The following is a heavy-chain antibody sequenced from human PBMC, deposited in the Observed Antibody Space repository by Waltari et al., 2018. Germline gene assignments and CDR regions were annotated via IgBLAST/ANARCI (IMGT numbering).Heavy chain of an antibody. V-gene: IGHV4-34*01. CDR1: GGSFSGYY. CDR3: ARGFSHIH. J-gene: IGHJ1*01. D-gene: IGHD2-21*01. CDR2: INHSGST. Sequence: QVQLQQWGAGLLKPSETLSLTCAVYGGSFSGYYWSWIRQPPGKGLEWIGEINHSGSTNYNPSLKSRVTISVDTSKNQFSLKLSSVTAADTAVYYCARGFSHIHWGQGTLVTVSS.